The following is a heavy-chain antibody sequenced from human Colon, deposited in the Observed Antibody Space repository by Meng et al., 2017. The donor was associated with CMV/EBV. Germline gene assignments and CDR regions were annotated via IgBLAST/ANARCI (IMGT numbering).Heavy chain of an antibody. D-gene: IGHD1-20*01. CDR1: GYTFTGYY. Sequence: QVQFVQSGPEVKKPGASMKVSCKASGYTFTGYYMHWVRQAPGQGLEWMGWINPNSGGTNYAQKFQGRVTMTRDTSISTAYMELSRLRSDDTAVYYCARAPYNWNDEGWFDPWGQGTLVTVSS. V-gene: IGHV1-2*02. CDR2: INPNSGGT. CDR3: ARAPYNWNDEGWFDP. J-gene: IGHJ5*02.